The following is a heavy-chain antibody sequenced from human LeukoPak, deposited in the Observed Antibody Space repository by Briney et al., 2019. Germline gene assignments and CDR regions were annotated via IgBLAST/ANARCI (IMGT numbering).Heavy chain of an antibody. CDR3: ARVAAGYSVNYFDY. Sequence: GGSLRLSCVASGFSFSSYPMNWVRQAPGKGLEWVSYISTGSSTTYYADSVKGRFTISRDNVENSLYLQMNSLRDEDTAVYYCARVAAGYSVNYFDYWGQGTLVTVSS. J-gene: IGHJ4*02. V-gene: IGHV3-48*02. CDR2: ISTGSSTT. D-gene: IGHD4-23*01. CDR1: GFSFSSYP.